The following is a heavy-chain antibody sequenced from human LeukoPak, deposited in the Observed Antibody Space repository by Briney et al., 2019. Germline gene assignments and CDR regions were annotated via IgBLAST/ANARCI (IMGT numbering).Heavy chain of an antibody. Sequence: GASVKVSCKASGGTFSSYAISWVRQAPGQGLEWMGGIIPIFGTANYAQKFQGRVTITTDESTSTAYMELSSLRSEDTAVYYCARVFGIAAAGYVFDIWGQGTMVTVSS. D-gene: IGHD6-13*01. CDR3: ARVFGIAAAGYVFDI. V-gene: IGHV1-69*05. J-gene: IGHJ3*02. CDR1: GGTFSSYA. CDR2: IIPIFGTA.